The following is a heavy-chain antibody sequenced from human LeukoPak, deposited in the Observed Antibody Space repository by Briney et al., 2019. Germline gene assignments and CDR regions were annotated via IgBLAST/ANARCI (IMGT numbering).Heavy chain of an antibody. CDR1: GFTFSIYT. V-gene: IGHV3-21*01. CDR2: ITSSSSSI. J-gene: IGHJ4*02. D-gene: IGHD4/OR15-4a*01. Sequence: GGSLRLSCVASGFTFSIYTMSWVRQAPGKGLEWVSSITSSSSSIYFADSVKGRLTISRDNAKNSLYLEMNSLRDEDTAVYYCARDLAWGAYWGQGTLVTVSS. CDR3: ARDLAWGAY.